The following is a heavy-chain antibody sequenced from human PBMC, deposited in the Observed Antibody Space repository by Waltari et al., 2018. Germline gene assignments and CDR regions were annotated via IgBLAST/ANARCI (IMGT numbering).Heavy chain of an antibody. V-gene: IGHV4-39*01. CDR1: DDSISNNYY. D-gene: IGHD3-10*01. CDR2: IFYTGST. J-gene: IGHJ3*02. Sequence: ETLSLICTVSDDSISNNYYWGWIRQPPGKGLEWIGNIFYTGSTYYNPSLKSRVTISVDTSKNQFSLKLSSVTAADTAVYYCARRNIGDRVFDIWGQGTMVTVSS. CDR3: ARRNIGDRVFDI.